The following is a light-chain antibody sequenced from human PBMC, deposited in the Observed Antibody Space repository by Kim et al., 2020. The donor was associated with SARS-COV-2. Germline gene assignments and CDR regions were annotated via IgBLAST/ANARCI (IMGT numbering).Light chain of an antibody. CDR1: SLRSYY. V-gene: IGLV3-19*01. CDR3: NSRDSNDNVV. J-gene: IGLJ2*01. Sequence: VDLGQTIRITCQGDSLRSYYATCYQQKPGQGPILVIYGKNNRPSGIPDRFSGSSSGNTASLTITGTQAGDEADYYCNSRDSNDNVVFGGGTQLTVL. CDR2: GKN.